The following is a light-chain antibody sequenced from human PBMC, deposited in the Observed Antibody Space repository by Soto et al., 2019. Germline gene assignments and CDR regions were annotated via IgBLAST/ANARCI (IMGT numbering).Light chain of an antibody. V-gene: IGKV3-15*01. CDR1: QSVSSN. CDR3: QQYNQWPLT. Sequence: EIVMTQSPATLSVSPGDRATLSCRASQSVSSNLAWYQQKPGQAPRLLIYGASTRATGIPARFSGSGSGTEFTLTISSLQSEDFAVYYCQQYNQWPLTFGGGTKAETK. CDR2: GAS. J-gene: IGKJ4*01.